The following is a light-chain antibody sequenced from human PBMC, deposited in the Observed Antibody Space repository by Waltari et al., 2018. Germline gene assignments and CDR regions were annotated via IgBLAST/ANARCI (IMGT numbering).Light chain of an antibody. Sequence: QSVLTQPPSASGTPGQRVTISCSGSSANIGRNYVYWYQQLPGTAPRLLIYRDDKRPSGVSDRFSGSKSGTSASLTISGLRSDDDAEYYCAAWDTRRTALFVFGSGTKVTVL. CDR1: SANIGRNY. J-gene: IGLJ1*01. CDR3: AAWDTRRTALFV. V-gene: IGLV1-47*01. CDR2: RDD.